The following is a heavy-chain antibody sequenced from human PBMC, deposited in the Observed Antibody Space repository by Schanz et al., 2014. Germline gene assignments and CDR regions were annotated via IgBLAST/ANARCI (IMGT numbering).Heavy chain of an antibody. D-gene: IGHD6-19*01. CDR2: ISGNGGST. CDR3: ARDRVQYSSGWYSDS. CDR1: GFTFSSYW. V-gene: IGHV3-74*01. Sequence: EVQLVESGGGLVQPWGSLRLSCAASGFTFSSYWMHWVRQAPGKGLEWVSAISGNGGSTYFADSVKGRFTISRDNAKNSLYLQMSSLRAEDTAVYYCARDRVQYSSGWYSDSWGQGTLVTVSS. J-gene: IGHJ4*02.